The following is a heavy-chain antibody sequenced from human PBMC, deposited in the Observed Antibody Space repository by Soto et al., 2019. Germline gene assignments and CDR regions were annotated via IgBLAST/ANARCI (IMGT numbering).Heavy chain of an antibody. CDR3: AKGAPYCSGGTCSLDY. CDR2: TSHDGNKK. D-gene: IGHD2-15*01. V-gene: IGHV3-33*05. CDR1: GFSFSSYG. J-gene: IGHJ4*02. Sequence: QVQLVESGGGVVQPGRSLRLSCVASGFSFSSYGMHWVRQAPGKGLEWVAVTSHDGNKKFYVDSLRGRFTISRDNSKNTLYLQMTSLRAEDTAVYYCAKGAPYCSGGTCSLDYWGQGTLVTVSS.